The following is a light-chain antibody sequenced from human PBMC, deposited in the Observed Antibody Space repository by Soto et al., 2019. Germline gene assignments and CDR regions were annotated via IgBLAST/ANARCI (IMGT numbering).Light chain of an antibody. Sequence: IVLTQYPGTLSLSPGESVTLSCRASQSIDGNYLAWYQQKRGQPPRLLIYSASFRATGIPDRFSGSGSGTDFSLTISRLEPEDFGVYYCHQYGFSPPFTFRPGTKVDFK. V-gene: IGKV3-20*01. CDR1: QSIDGNY. J-gene: IGKJ3*01. CDR2: SAS. CDR3: HQYGFSPPFT.